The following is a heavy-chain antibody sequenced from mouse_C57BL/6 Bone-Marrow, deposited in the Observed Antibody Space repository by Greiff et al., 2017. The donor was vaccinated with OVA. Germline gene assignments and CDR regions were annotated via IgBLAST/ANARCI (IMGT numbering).Heavy chain of an antibody. V-gene: IGHV1-82*01. Sequence: QVQLKQSGPELVKPGASVKISCKASGYAFSSSWMNWVKQRPGKGLEWIGRIYPGDGDTNYNGKFKGKATLTADKSSSTAYMQLSSLTSEDSAVYFCARKGIDYGSSYYFDYWGQGTTLTVSS. D-gene: IGHD1-1*01. CDR2: IYPGDGDT. CDR3: ARKGIDYGSSYYFDY. CDR1: GYAFSSSW. J-gene: IGHJ2*01.